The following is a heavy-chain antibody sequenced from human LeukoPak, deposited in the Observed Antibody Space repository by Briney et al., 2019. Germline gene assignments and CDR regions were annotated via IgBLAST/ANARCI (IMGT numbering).Heavy chain of an antibody. CDR1: GYTFTSYY. Sequence: ASVKVSCKASGYTFTSYYMHWVRQAPGQGLEWMGWINPNSGGTNYAQKFQGRVTMTRDTSISTAYMELSRLRSDDTAVYYCARTARGDSSGYYPPYFDYWGQGTLVTVSS. CDR3: ARTARGDSSGYYPPYFDY. D-gene: IGHD3-22*01. J-gene: IGHJ4*02. CDR2: INPNSGGT. V-gene: IGHV1-2*02.